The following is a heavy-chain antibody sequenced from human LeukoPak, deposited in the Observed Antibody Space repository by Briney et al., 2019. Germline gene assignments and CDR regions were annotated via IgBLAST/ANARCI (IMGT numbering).Heavy chain of an antibody. D-gene: IGHD6-19*01. V-gene: IGHV3-53*04. CDR2: IYSAGNT. CDR3: ATGGTPGYSSGRIDY. CDR1: GFTVSSNY. Sequence: PGGSLRLFCVASGFTVSSNYMSWVRQAPGKGLEWVSVIYSAGNTYYADSVKGRFTISRHNSENTLYLHMNSLRVEDTAVYFCATGGTPGYSSGRIDYWGQGTLVTVSS. J-gene: IGHJ4*02.